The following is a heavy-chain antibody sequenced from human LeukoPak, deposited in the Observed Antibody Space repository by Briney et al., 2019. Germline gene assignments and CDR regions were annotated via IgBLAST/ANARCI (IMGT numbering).Heavy chain of an antibody. CDR2: INWNGGST. D-gene: IGHD3-22*01. CDR1: GFTFDDYG. J-gene: IGHJ4*02. V-gene: IGHV3-20*04. Sequence: PGGSLRLSCAASGFTFDDYGMSWVRQAPGKGLEWVSGINWNGGSTGYADSVKGRFTISRDNAKDSLYLQMNSLRAEDTALYYCAREYYDSGGYYYFDYWGQGTLVTVSS. CDR3: AREYYDSGGYYYFDY.